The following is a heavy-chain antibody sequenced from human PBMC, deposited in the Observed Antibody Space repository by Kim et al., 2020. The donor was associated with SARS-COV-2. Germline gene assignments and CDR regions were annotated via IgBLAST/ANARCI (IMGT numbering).Heavy chain of an antibody. D-gene: IGHD3-16*01. V-gene: IGHV3-15*01. Sequence: GSLRLSCAASGFPFINAWMSWVRQAPGKGLEWVGHIRSNPDGGTTDYAAPVKGRFTISRDDSINTVYLQMNSLETEDTAVYYCTTDRGGPWGFWGQGTLVTVSS. CDR2: IRSNPDGGTT. J-gene: IGHJ4*02. CDR1: GFPFINAW. CDR3: TTDRGGPWGF.